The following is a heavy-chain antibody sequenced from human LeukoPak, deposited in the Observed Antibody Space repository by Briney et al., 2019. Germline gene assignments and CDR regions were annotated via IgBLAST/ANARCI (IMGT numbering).Heavy chain of an antibody. V-gene: IGHV4-59*10. J-gene: IGHJ5*02. Sequence: PSETLSLTCAVYGGSFSGYYWSWIRQPPGKGLEWIGRIYTSGSTNYNPSLKSRVTMSVDTSKNQFSLKLSSVTAADTAVYYCARETHSNLNWFDPWGQGTLVTVSS. D-gene: IGHD4-11*01. CDR1: GGSFSGYY. CDR2: IYTSGST. CDR3: ARETHSNLNWFDP.